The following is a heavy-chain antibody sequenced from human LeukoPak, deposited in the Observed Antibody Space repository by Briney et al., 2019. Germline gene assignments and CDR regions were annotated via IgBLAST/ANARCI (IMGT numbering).Heavy chain of an antibody. D-gene: IGHD4-11*01. V-gene: IGHV4-59*01. J-gene: IGHJ4*02. Sequence: PSETLSLTCTVSGGSISSYYWSWIRQPPGKGLEWIGYIYYSGSTNYNPSLKSRVTISVDTSKNQFSLKLSSVTAADTAVYYCATQREGPYSNWGEEGYFDYWGQGTLVTVSS. CDR2: IYYSGST. CDR1: GGSISSYY. CDR3: ATQREGPYSNWGEEGYFDY.